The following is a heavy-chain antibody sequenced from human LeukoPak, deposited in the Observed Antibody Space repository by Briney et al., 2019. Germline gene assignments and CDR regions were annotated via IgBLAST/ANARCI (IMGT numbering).Heavy chain of an antibody. D-gene: IGHD3-16*02. CDR2: IYHTGAT. V-gene: IGHV4-4*02. J-gene: IGHJ4*02. CDR3: ARNTEDWFRLRLGELSLGGDYFDY. CDR1: GGSIATNW. Sequence: PSGTLSLTCAISGGSIATNWWGWVRQPPGKGLEWIAEIYHTGATNYNPSLRSRFTMSVDKSRNQFSLELNSVTPEDTAVYYCARNTEDWFRLRLGELSLGGDYFDYWGQGTLVTVSS.